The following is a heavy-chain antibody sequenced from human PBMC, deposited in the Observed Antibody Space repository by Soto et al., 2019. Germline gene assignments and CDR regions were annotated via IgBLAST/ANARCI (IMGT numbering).Heavy chain of an antibody. CDR3: ARDGRLYGSGSYRGYYYYGMDV. J-gene: IGHJ6*02. Sequence: PSETLSLTCAVYGGSFSGYYWSWIRQPPGKGLEWIGEINHSGSTNYNPSLKSRVTISVDTSKNQFSLKLSSVTAADTAVYYCARDGRLYGSGSYRGYYYYGMDVWGQGTTVTVSS. CDR1: GGSFSGYY. D-gene: IGHD3-10*01. CDR2: INHSGST. V-gene: IGHV4-34*01.